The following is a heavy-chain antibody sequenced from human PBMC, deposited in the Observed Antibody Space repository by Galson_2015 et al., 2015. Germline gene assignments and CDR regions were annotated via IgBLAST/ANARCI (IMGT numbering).Heavy chain of an antibody. J-gene: IGHJ6*03. D-gene: IGHD4-17*01. Sequence: SVKVSCKASGGTFSSYAISWVRQAPGQGLEWMGGIIPIFGTANYAQKFQGRVTITADESTSTAYMELSSLRSEDTAVYYCARVIDTVTTMEGYYYYYYMDVWGKGTTVTVSS. CDR1: GGTFSSYA. CDR2: IIPIFGTA. V-gene: IGHV1-69*13. CDR3: ARVIDTVTTMEGYYYYYYMDV.